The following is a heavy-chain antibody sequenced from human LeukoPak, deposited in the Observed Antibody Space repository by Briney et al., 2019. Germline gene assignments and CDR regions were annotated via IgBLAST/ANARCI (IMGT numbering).Heavy chain of an antibody. Sequence: GGSLRLSCAASGFTFSGYWMSWVRQAPGKGPEWVANIKQDESEKYYVDSVKGRFTISRDNGKKSVYLQMNSLRVEDTAVYYCARAKRNGFDIWGQGTMVTVSS. CDR1: GFTFSGYW. CDR3: ARAKRNGFDI. J-gene: IGHJ3*02. V-gene: IGHV3-7*04. CDR2: IKQDESEK.